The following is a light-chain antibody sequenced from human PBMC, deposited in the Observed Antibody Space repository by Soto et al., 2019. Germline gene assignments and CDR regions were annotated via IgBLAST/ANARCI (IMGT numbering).Light chain of an antibody. V-gene: IGLV1-47*01. Sequence: QSVLTQPPSASGTPGQRVTISCSGSSSNIGSNYVYWYQQLPGTAPKLLIYKNNQRPSGVPDRLSGSKSGTSASLAINGLRSEDESDYYCAAWDDSLSAVVFGGGTKLTVL. CDR2: KNN. CDR3: AAWDDSLSAVV. J-gene: IGLJ2*01. CDR1: SSNIGSNY.